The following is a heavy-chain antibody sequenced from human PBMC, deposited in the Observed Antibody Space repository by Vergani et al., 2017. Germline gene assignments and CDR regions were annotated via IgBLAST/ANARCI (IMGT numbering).Heavy chain of an antibody. CDR2: INPNSGGT. J-gene: IGHJ6*03. V-gene: IGHV1-2*02. CDR1: GYTFTGYY. D-gene: IGHD3-3*01. CDR3: ARETTIFGVVISMDV. Sequence: QVQLVQSEAEVKKPGASVKVSCKASGYTFTGYYMHWVRQAPGQGLEWMGWINPNSGGTNYAQKFQGRVTMTRDTSISTAYMELSRLRSDDTAVYYCARETTIFGVVISMDVWGKGTTVTVSS.